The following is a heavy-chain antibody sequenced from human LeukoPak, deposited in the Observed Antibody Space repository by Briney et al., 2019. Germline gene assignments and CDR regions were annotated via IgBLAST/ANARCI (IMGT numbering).Heavy chain of an antibody. V-gene: IGHV4-59*01. CDR1: GGSISTYY. J-gene: IGHJ5*02. CDR2: IYYSGST. CDR3: ARARITMVRGVIIPRSWFDP. D-gene: IGHD3-10*01. Sequence: SETLSLTCSVSGGSISTYYWTWIRQPPGKGLEWIGYIYYSGSTNYNPSLKSRVTISLDTSKNQFSLKLSSVTAADTAVYYCARARITMVRGVIIPRSWFDPWGQGTLVTVSS.